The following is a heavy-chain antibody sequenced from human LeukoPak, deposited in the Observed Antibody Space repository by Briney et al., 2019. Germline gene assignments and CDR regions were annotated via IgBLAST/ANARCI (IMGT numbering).Heavy chain of an antibody. V-gene: IGHV4-30-4*08. J-gene: IGHJ3*02. CDR2: IYYSGST. CDR1: GGSISSGDYY. Sequence: PSQTLSLTCTVSGGSISSGDYYWSWIRQPPGKGLEWIGYIYYSGSTYYNPSLKSRVTISVDTSKNQFSLKLSSVTAADTAVYYCARVSGLQGSLDAFDIWGQGTMVTVS. CDR3: ARVSGLQGSLDAFDI. D-gene: IGHD2-15*01.